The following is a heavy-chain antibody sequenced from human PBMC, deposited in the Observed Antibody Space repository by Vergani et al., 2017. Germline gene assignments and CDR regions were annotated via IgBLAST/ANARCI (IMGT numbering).Heavy chain of an antibody. D-gene: IGHD3-22*01. V-gene: IGHV3-30*03. CDR2: ISYDGSNK. J-gene: IGHJ3*02. Sequence: QVQLVESGGGVVQPGRSLRLSCAASGFTFSSYGMHWVRQAPGKGLEWVAVISYDGSNKYYADSVKGRFTISRDNSKNTLYLQMNSLRAEDTAVYYCAREGGRDYYDSSGYYYTGDAFDIWGQGTMVTVSS. CDR1: GFTFSSYG. CDR3: AREGGRDYYDSSGYYYTGDAFDI.